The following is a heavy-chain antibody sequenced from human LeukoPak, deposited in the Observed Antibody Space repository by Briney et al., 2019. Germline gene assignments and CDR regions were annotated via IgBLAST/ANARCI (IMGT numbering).Heavy chain of an antibody. D-gene: IGHD5-18*01. Sequence: ASVKVSCKASGYTFTSYDINWVRQATGQGLEWMGWMNPNSGNTGYAQKFQGRVTMTRNTSISTAYMELSSLRSEDTAVYHCARVTLVDTAMVSPPHFDHWGQGTLVTVSS. V-gene: IGHV1-8*01. CDR2: MNPNSGNT. CDR1: GYTFTSYD. CDR3: ARVTLVDTAMVSPPHFDH. J-gene: IGHJ4*02.